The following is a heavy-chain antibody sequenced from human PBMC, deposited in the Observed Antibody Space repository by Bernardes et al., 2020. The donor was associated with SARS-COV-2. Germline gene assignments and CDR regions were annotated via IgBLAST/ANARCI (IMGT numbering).Heavy chain of an antibody. J-gene: IGHJ4*02. CDR3: ARDGGGYSYFDY. CDR1: GFTFRSYA. CDR2: ISYDGSNK. Sequence: GGSLRLSCAASGFTFRSYAMHWVRQAPGPGLEWVAVISYDGSNKYYADSVKGRFTISRDNSKNTLYLQMNSLRAEDTAVYYCARDGGGYSYFDYWGQGTLVTGSS. D-gene: IGHD5-12*01. V-gene: IGHV3-30-3*01.